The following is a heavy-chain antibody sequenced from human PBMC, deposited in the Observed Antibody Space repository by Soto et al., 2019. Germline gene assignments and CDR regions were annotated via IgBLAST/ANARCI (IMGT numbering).Heavy chain of an antibody. J-gene: IGHJ6*02. V-gene: IGHV1-69*12. Sequence: QVQLVQSGAEVKKPGSSVKVSCKASGGTFSSYAISWVRQAPGQGLEWMGGIIPIFGTANYAQKFQGRVTITVDESTSTAYMELRSLRSDDTAVYYCASFSTVTNLPTTGYYGMDVWGQGTTVTVSS. CDR2: IIPIFGTA. CDR1: GGTFSSYA. D-gene: IGHD4-17*01. CDR3: ASFSTVTNLPTTGYYGMDV.